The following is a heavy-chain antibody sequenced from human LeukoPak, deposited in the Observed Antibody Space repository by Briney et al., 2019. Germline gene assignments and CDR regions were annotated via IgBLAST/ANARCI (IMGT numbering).Heavy chain of an antibody. V-gene: IGHV3-23*01. CDR1: GFTFTSNA. Sequence: GGSLRLSCAASGFTFTSNAMGWVRQAPGKWLEWVSAISGSGARTYYADSVKGRFTISRDNSKNTLYLQMNSLRAEDTAVYYCAKWGCSGGNCYPFDYWGQGTLVTVSS. CDR3: AKWGCSGGNCYPFDY. J-gene: IGHJ4*02. D-gene: IGHD2-15*01. CDR2: ISGSGART.